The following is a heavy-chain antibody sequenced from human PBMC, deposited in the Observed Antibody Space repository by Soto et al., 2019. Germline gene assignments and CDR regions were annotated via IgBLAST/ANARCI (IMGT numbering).Heavy chain of an antibody. CDR2: INHSGST. Sequence: LTCAVYGGSFSGYYWSWIRQPPGKGLEWIGEINHSGSTNYNPSLKSRVTISVDTSKNQFSLKLSSVTAADTAVYYCARVKPQRITMVRGVIPRSYYFDYRGQGTLVTVSS. J-gene: IGHJ4*02. D-gene: IGHD3-10*01. V-gene: IGHV4-34*01. CDR3: ARVKPQRITMVRGVIPRSYYFDY. CDR1: GGSFSGYY.